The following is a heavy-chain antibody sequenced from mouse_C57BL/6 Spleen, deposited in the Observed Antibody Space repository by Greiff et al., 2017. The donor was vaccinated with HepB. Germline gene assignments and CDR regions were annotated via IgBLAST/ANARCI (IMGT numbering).Heavy chain of an antibody. CDR3: TTLYGSSSYYFVY. D-gene: IGHD1-1*01. Sequence: EVQLQQSGAELVRPGASVKLSCTASGFNIKDDYMHWVKQRPEQGLEWIGWIDPENGDTEYASKFQGKATITADTSSNTAYLQLSSLTSEDTAVYYCTTLYGSSSYYFVYWGQGTTLTVSS. J-gene: IGHJ2*01. CDR1: GFNIKDDY. V-gene: IGHV14-4*01. CDR2: IDPENGDT.